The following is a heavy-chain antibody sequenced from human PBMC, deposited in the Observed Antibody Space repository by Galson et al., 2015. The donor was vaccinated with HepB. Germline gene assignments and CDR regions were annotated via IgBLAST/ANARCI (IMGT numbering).Heavy chain of an antibody. CDR3: ARISWWDFDS. Sequence: PALVKPTQTLTLTCTFSGFSLSTSGMRVSWIRQPPGKALEWLARIDWNDRKFYSTSLKTRLSISKDTSKNQVVLTMTNMDPVDTATYYCARISWWDFDSWGQGTLVTVSS. V-gene: IGHV2-70*04. CDR1: GFSLSTSGMR. J-gene: IGHJ4*02. D-gene: IGHD2-15*01. CDR2: IDWNDRK.